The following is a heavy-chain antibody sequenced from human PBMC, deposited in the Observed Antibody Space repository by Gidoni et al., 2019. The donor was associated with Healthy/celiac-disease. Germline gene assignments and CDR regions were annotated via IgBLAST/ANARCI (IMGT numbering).Heavy chain of an antibody. D-gene: IGHD3-3*01. Sequence: QVQLQESGPGLVKPSQTLSLTCTVSGGSISSGSYYWSWIRQPAGKGLEWIGRIYTSGSTNYNPSLKSRVTISVDTSKNQFSLKLSSVTAADTAVYYCARDWSSYYDFWSGYFGSEDRMLGMDVWGQGTTVTVSS. CDR1: GGSISSGSYY. CDR3: ARDWSSYYDFWSGYFGSEDRMLGMDV. V-gene: IGHV4-61*02. J-gene: IGHJ6*02. CDR2: IYTSGST.